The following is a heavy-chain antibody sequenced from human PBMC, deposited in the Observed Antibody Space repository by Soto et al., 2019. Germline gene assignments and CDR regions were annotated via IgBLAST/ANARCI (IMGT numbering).Heavy chain of an antibody. CDR3: ARGGNRGIQLWSRAHYYSMDV. CDR1: GGSFSGYY. D-gene: IGHD5-18*01. J-gene: IGHJ6*02. V-gene: IGHV4-34*01. Sequence: SETLSLTCAVYGGSFSGYYWSWIRQPPGKGLEWIGEINHSGSTNYNPSLKSRVTISVDTSKNQFSLKLSSVTAADTAVYYCARGGNRGIQLWSRAHYYSMDVCGQGTTVTVSS. CDR2: INHSGST.